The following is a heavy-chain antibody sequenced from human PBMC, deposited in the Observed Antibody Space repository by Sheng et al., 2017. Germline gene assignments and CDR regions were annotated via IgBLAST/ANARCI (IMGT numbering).Heavy chain of an antibody. V-gene: IGHV4-38-2*02. Sequence: QVQLQESGPGLVEPSETLSLTCTVSGSSIASDYCWDWIRQSPGKGLEWIGSVYQSGTTYINPSLKGRATISVDTSNNKFSLRVTSVTVDDAAVYYCARDVKLHWGPXLDFDLWAWHSGRCFL. CDR2: VYQSGTT. CDR1: GSSIASDYC. J-gene: IGHJ2*01. CDR3: ARDVKLHWGPXLDFDL. D-gene: IGHD3-16*01.